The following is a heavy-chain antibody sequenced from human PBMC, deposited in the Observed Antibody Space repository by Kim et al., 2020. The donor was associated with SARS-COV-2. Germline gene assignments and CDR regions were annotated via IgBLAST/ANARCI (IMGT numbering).Heavy chain of an antibody. CDR2: IYYSGST. D-gene: IGHD3-16*01. V-gene: IGHV4-61*01. CDR1: GGSVSSGSYY. J-gene: IGHJ4*02. CDR3: ARESGGFDY. Sequence: SETLSLTCTVSGGSVSSGSYYWSWIRQPPGKGLEWIGYIYYSGSTNYNPSLKSRVTISVDTSKNQFSLKLSSVTAADTAVYYCARESGGFDYWGQGTLVTVSS.